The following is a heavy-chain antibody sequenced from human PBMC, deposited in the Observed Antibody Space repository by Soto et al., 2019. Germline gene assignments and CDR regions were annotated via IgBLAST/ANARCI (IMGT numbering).Heavy chain of an antibody. CDR1: GYSFTIYW. Sequence: GESLKTSCKGSGYSFTIYWIGWVRQMPGKGLEWMGIIYPGDSDTRYSPSFQGQVTISADKSISTAYLQRSSLKASDTAMYYCARQGYYDSSGYWFWGQGTLVTVSS. V-gene: IGHV5-51*01. D-gene: IGHD3-22*01. CDR3: ARQGYYDSSGYWF. CDR2: IYPGDSDT. J-gene: IGHJ4*02.